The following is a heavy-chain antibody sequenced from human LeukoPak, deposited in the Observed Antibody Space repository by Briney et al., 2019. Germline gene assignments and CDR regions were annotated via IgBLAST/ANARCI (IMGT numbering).Heavy chain of an antibody. D-gene: IGHD1-26*01. J-gene: IGHJ1*01. V-gene: IGHV1-46*01. CDR1: GYTFISYY. Sequence: ASVKVSCKASGYTFISYYMHWVRQAPGQGLEWMGIINPSGGSTSYAQKFQGRVSMTRDTSTSTVYMELSSLRSEDTAVYYCASSAGATLYFQHWGQGTLVTVSS. CDR2: INPSGGST. CDR3: ASSAGATLYFQH.